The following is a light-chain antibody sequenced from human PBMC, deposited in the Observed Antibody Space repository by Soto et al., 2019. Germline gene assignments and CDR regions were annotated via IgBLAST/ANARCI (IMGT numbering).Light chain of an antibody. CDR3: SSFSSSSTLVV. J-gene: IGLJ2*01. Sequence: QSVLTQPASVSGSPGQSITISCTGTSTDVGGYKYVSWYQQHPGTAPKLMIFEVNGRPSGVSDRFSGSKSGNTASLTISGLQPEDEADYYCSSFSSSSTLVVFGGGTKLTVL. CDR1: STDVGGYKY. V-gene: IGLV2-14*01. CDR2: EVN.